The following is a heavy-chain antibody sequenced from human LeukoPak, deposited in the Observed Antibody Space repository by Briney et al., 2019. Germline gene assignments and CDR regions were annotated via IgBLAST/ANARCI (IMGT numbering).Heavy chain of an antibody. J-gene: IGHJ4*02. CDR3: AKDTDRSRGWYPVGDY. Sequence: GGSLRLSCAASGFTFSSYNMNWVRQAPGKGLEWVSAISGSGGSTYYADSVKGRFTISRDISKSTLYLQMNSLRAEDTAVYYCAKDTDRSRGWYPVGDYWGQGTLVTVSS. D-gene: IGHD6-19*01. CDR1: GFTFSSYN. V-gene: IGHV3-23*01. CDR2: ISGSGGST.